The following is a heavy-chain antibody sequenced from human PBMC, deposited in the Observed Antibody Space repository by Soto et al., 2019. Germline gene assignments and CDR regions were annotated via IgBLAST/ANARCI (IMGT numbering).Heavy chain of an antibody. Sequence: SETLSLTCTVSGGSMSRYYWTWIRQPPGKGLEWIGNIHYTGSTNYNPSLKSRVTILLGTSTSQFSLKVSPVTAADTAVYYCARDLTISSTDGPLDPWGHGTLVTVSS. CDR1: GGSMSRYY. J-gene: IGHJ5*02. CDR2: IHYTGST. V-gene: IGHV4-59*01. D-gene: IGHD1-1*01. CDR3: ARDLTISSTDGPLDP.